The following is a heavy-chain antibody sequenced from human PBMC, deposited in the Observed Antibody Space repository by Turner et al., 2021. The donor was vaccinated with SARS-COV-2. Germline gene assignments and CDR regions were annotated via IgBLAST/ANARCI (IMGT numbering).Heavy chain of an antibody. CDR1: GYSFSSSRYY. J-gene: IGHJ4*02. CDR3: ARSNYDFWSGYYTFYFDY. D-gene: IGHD3-3*01. V-gene: IGHV4-39*01. CDR2: IYYSGST. Sequence: QLQLQESGPGLVKPSEPLSLPCTVSGYSFSSSRYYWGWTRQPPGKGREWIGSIYYSGSTYYNPSLKSRVTISVDTSKNQFSLILSSVTAADTAVYYCARSNYDFWSGYYTFYFDYWGQGTLVTVSS.